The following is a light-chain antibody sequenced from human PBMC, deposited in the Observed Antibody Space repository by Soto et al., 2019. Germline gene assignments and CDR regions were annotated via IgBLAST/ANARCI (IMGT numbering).Light chain of an antibody. CDR1: QSISSW. Sequence: DIRMTQFPSTLSASVGDRVTITCRASQSISSWLAWYQQKPGKAPKLLIYDASSLESGIPSRFSGSGSGTEFTLTISSLLPDDFSTYYCQQYNSYSPWTFGQGTKVDIK. CDR2: DAS. J-gene: IGKJ1*01. CDR3: QQYNSYSPWT. V-gene: IGKV1-5*01.